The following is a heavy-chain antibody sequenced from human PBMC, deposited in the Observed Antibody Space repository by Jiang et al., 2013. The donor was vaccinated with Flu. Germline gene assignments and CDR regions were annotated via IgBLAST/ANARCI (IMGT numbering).Heavy chain of an antibody. Sequence: LLKPSETLSLTCTVSGGSISSYYWSWIRQPPGKGLEWIGYIYYSGSTNYNPSLKSRVTISVDTSKNQFSLKLSSVTAADTAVYYCAREEAIPPYGMDVWGQGTTVTVSS. CDR2: IYYSGST. CDR3: AREEAIPPYGMDV. CDR1: GGSISSYY. V-gene: IGHV4-59*01. J-gene: IGHJ6*02. D-gene: IGHD2-21*01.